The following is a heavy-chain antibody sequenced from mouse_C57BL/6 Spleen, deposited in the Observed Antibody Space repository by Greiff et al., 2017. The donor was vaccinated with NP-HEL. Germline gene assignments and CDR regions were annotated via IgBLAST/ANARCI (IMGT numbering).Heavy chain of an antibody. J-gene: IGHJ3*01. CDR1: GFTFSSYG. D-gene: IGHD2-1*01. Sequence: EVQVVESGGDLVKPGGSLKLSCAASGFTFSSYGMSWVRQTPDKRLEWVATISSGGSYTYYPDSVKGRFTISRDNAKNTLYLQMSSLKSEDTAMYYCARRDPLIYYGNYGWFAYWGQGTLVTVSA. CDR3: ARRDPLIYYGNYGWFAY. V-gene: IGHV5-6*01. CDR2: ISSGGSYT.